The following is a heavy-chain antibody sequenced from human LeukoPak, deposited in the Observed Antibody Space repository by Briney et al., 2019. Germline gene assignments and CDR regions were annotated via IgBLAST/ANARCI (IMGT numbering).Heavy chain of an antibody. CDR3: ARGLGGHFDY. V-gene: IGHV4-34*01. J-gene: IGHJ4*02. Sequence: SETLSLTCAVYGESFSGYYWSWIRQPPGKGLEWIGEINHSGSTNYRSSLKSRVTISVDTSKNQFSLKLSSVTAADTAVYYCARGLGGHFDYWGQGTLVTVSS. CDR1: GESFSGYY. CDR2: INHSGST.